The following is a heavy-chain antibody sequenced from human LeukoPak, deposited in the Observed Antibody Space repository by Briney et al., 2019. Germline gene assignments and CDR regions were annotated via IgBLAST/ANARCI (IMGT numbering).Heavy chain of an antibody. CDR2: IYYSGST. D-gene: IGHD3-22*01. V-gene: IGHV4-31*03. CDR3: ARGPSFITMIVVVTSRHVQNWFDP. Sequence: SQTLSLTCTVSGGSISSGGYYWSWIRQHPGKGLEWIGYIYYSGSTYYNPSLKSRVTISVDTSKNQFSLKLSSVTAADTAVYYCARGPSFITMIVVVTSRHVQNWFDPWGQGTLVTVSS. CDR1: GGSISSGGYY. J-gene: IGHJ5*02.